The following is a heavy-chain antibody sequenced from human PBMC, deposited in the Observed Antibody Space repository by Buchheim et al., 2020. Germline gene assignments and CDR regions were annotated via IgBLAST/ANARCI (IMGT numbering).Heavy chain of an antibody. D-gene: IGHD3-22*01. J-gene: IGHJ1*01. V-gene: IGHV4-30-2*01. Sequence: QLQLQESGSGLVKPSQTLSLTCAVSGGSISSGGYSWSWIRQPPGKGLEWIGYIYHSGSTYYNPSLKSRVTISLHRSQHQFSLKLSSVTAADTAVYYCARAALPYYYDSSGPGAFQHWGQGTL. CDR1: GGSISSGGYS. CDR3: ARAALPYYYDSSGPGAFQH. CDR2: IYHSGST.